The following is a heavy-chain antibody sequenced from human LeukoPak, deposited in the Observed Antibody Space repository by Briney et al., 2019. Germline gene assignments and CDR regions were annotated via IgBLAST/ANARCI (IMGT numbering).Heavy chain of an antibody. J-gene: IGHJ3*02. Sequence: ASVKVSCKASGYTFTGYYMHWVRQAPGQGLEWMGWINPNSGGTNYAQKFQGRVTMTRATSITTAYMELSRLRSDATAVYYCARVALKGGGRYYDRSGYYYDAFDIRGQGTMVTVSS. D-gene: IGHD3-22*01. CDR2: INPNSGGT. CDR1: GYTFTGYY. V-gene: IGHV1-2*02. CDR3: ARVALKGGGRYYDRSGYYYDAFDI.